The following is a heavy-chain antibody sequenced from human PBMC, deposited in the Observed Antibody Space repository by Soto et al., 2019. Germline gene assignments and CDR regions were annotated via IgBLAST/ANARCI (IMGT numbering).Heavy chain of an antibody. CDR1: GFPFSDYY. Sequence: GGSLRLSCSASGFPFSDYYMSCIRQAPGKGLEWVSYISSSSSYTNYADSVKGRFTISRDNAKNSLYLQMNSLRAEDTAVYYCASGYSHGAFDYWGQGTLVTVSS. CDR3: ASGYSHGAFDY. V-gene: IGHV3-11*06. CDR2: ISSSSSYT. D-gene: IGHD5-18*01. J-gene: IGHJ4*02.